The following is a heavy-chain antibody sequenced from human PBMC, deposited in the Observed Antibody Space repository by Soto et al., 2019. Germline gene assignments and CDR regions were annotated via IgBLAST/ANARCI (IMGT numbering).Heavy chain of an antibody. CDR3: ARLAYSHYST. D-gene: IGHD5-12*01. CDR2: IYYSGTT. V-gene: IGHV4-39*01. J-gene: IGHJ4*02. Sequence: SETLSLTWTVSGGSIKVGGDYWGWIRQPPGKGLEWVATIYYSGTTYYNPSLKSRLTISLDTSRNQFSLDLTSVTAADTAVYYCARLAYSHYSTWGQGTLVTVSS. CDR1: GGSIKVGGDY.